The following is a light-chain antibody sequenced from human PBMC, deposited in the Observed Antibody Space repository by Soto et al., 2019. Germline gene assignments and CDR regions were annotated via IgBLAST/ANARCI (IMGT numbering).Light chain of an antibody. CDR1: SFNIGNNY. V-gene: IGLV1-51*01. J-gene: IGLJ2*01. CDR3: ATWDGSLPGEV. CDR2: DNN. Sequence: QSVLTRAPSLSAAPRQKVTISCSGSSFNIGNNYVSWYQQLQGTAPKLLIYDNNKRPSGIPDRCSGSKSGTSGTLDIPGLQTGDEADYYCATWDGSLPGEVFGGGTQVTVL.